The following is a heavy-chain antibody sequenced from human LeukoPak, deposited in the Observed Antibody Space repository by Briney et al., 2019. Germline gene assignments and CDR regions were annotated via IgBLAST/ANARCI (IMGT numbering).Heavy chain of an antibody. CDR1: GFTFSSYW. J-gene: IGHJ4*02. V-gene: IGHV3-48*02. CDR2: ISSGSSTI. D-gene: IGHD4-23*01. Sequence: PGGSLRLSCAASGFTFSSYWMNWVRQAPGKGLEWVSYISSGSSTIYYADSVKGRFTISRDNAKNSLYLQMNSLRDEDTAVYFCARDIANYGGNSGDYWGQGTLVTVSS. CDR3: ARDIANYGGNSGDY.